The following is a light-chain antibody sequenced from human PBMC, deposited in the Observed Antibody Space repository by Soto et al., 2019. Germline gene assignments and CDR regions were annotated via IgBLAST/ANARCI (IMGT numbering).Light chain of an antibody. CDR3: AAGDDGPSAGG. J-gene: IGLJ3*02. CDR1: RSNIGTNF. CDR2: WNN. Sequence: QSVLTQPPSASGAPGQRVTIPCSGSRSNIGTNFVYWYQQFPGTAPRLLIHWNNQRPSGVPDRFSGSKSGTSASLAISGLRSEDGADYNCAAGDDGPSAGGLGEGPKLTVL. V-gene: IGLV1-47*01.